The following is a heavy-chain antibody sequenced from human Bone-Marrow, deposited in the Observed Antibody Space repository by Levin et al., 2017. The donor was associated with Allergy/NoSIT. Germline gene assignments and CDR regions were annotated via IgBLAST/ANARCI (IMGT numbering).Heavy chain of an antibody. J-gene: IGHJ4*02. CDR2: ISGSGDSM. Sequence: LSLTCAASGFTSSSFAMTWVRPAPGKGLEWVSVISGSGDSMYYADSVKSRFTISRDNSKNTLYLQMNSLRAEDTAVYYCAKVPSSGWYFFDYWGQGTLVTVSS. V-gene: IGHV3-23*01. D-gene: IGHD6-19*01. CDR1: GFTSSSFA. CDR3: AKVPSSGWYFFDY.